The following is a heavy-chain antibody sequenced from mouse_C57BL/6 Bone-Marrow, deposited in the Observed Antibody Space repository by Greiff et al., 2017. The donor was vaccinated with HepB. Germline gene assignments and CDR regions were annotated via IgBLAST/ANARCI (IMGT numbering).Heavy chain of an antibody. CDR2: IDPSDSYT. CDR1: GYTFTSYW. D-gene: IGHD2-12*01. V-gene: IGHV1-50*01. Sequence: QVQLQQPGAELVKPGASVKLSCKASGYTFTSYWMQWVKQRPGQGLEWIGEIDPSDSYTNYNQKFKGKATLTVDTSSRTAYMQLSRLTSEDSAVYYCAREGAYYRAWFAYWGQGTLVTVSA. CDR3: AREGAYYRAWFAY. J-gene: IGHJ3*01.